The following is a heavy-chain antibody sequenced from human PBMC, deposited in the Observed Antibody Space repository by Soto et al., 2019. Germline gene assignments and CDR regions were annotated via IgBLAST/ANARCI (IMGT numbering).Heavy chain of an antibody. CDR3: ARRERAAGTDWWFDP. Sequence: QLQLQESGPGLVKPSETLSLTCTVSGGSISSSSFHWGWIRQPPGKGLEWVGSIYSSGSTYYSPSLKSPVTISVDTSKHQFSLRLSSVTAADTAVYYCARRERAAGTDWWFDPWGQGTLVTVSS. CDR1: GGSISSSSFH. D-gene: IGHD6-13*01. CDR2: IYSSGST. V-gene: IGHV4-39*01. J-gene: IGHJ5*02.